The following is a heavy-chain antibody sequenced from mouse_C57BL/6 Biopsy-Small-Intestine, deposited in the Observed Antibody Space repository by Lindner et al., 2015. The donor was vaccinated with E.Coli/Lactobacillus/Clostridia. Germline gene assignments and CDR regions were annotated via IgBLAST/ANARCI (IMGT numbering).Heavy chain of an antibody. D-gene: IGHD2-3*01. CDR3: ASPDGPSVTYFDY. CDR2: IYPRSDNI. V-gene: IGHV1-81*01. J-gene: IGHJ2*01. CDR1: GYTFTSYG. Sequence: VQLQESGAELARPGASVKLSCKASGYTFTSYGISWVKQRTGQGLEWIGEIYPRSDNIYYNEKFKGKATLTADKSSSTAYMQLSSLTSEDSAVYFCASPDGPSVTYFDYWGQGTTLTVSS.